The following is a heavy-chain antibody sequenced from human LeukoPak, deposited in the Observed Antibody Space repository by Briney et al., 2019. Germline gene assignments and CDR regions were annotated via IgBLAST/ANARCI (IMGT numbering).Heavy chain of an antibody. Sequence: TSETLSLTCAVYGGSFSGYYWSWIRQPPGEGLEWIGEINHSGSTNYNPSLKSRVTISVDTSKNQFSLKLSSVTAADTAVYYCARRRYCSSTSCYGNYYYYGMDVWGQGTTVTVSS. CDR1: GGSFSGYY. D-gene: IGHD2-2*01. V-gene: IGHV4-34*01. CDR2: INHSGST. J-gene: IGHJ6*02. CDR3: ARRRYCSSTSCYGNYYYYGMDV.